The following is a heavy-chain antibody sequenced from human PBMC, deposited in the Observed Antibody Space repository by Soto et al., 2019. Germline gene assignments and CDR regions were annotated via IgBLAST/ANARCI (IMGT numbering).Heavy chain of an antibody. Sequence: QVQLQESGPGLVKPSETLSLTCTVSGGSISTYYWSWIRQPPGQGLEWIGYIYYSGSTNYNPSLKRRVTISVDTSKNQFSLKLSSVTAADTAVYYCARGNYDFLTGYYIEYFDYWGQGTLVTVSS. CDR2: IYYSGST. CDR3: ARGNYDFLTGYYIEYFDY. J-gene: IGHJ4*02. D-gene: IGHD3-9*01. V-gene: IGHV4-59*01. CDR1: GGSISTYY.